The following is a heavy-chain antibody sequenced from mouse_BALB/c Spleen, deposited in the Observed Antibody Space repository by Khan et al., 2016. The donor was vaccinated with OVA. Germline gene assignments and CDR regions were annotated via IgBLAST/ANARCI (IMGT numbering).Heavy chain of an antibody. CDR3: TRRFAY. CDR1: GYTFTNYG. CDR2: INTNTGEP. V-gene: IGHV9-3*02. J-gene: IGHJ3*01. Sequence: QIQLVQSGPELKKPGETVKISCKASGYTFTNYGMNWVKQAPGKGLKWMGWINTNTGEPTYAEEFKGRFAFSLETSASTAYLQFNNLKNEDTATYFSTRRFAYWGQGTLVTVSA.